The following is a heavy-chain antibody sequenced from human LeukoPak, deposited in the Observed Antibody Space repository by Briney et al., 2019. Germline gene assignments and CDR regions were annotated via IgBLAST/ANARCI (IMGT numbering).Heavy chain of an antibody. CDR1: GGSISSSSYY. V-gene: IGHV4-39*07. Sequence: SETLSLTCTVSGGSISSSSYYWGWIRQPPGKGLEWIGSIYYSGSTYYNPSLKSRVTISVDTSKNQFSLKLSSVTAADTAVYYCARGPPMYYDFWSGYSAGYYFDYWGQGTLVTVSS. J-gene: IGHJ4*02. D-gene: IGHD3-3*01. CDR3: ARGPPMYYDFWSGYSAGYYFDY. CDR2: IYYSGST.